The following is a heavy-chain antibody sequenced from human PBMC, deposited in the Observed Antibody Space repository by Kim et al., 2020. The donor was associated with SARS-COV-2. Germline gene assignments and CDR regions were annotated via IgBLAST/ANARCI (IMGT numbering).Heavy chain of an antibody. CDR3: ARGYCSSTSCYAHPFDY. J-gene: IGHJ4*02. Sequence: VKGRVTISRANARNSLYLQMNSLRAEDTAVYYCARGYCSSTSCYAHPFDYWGQGTLVTVSS. V-gene: IGHV3-11*05. D-gene: IGHD2-2*01.